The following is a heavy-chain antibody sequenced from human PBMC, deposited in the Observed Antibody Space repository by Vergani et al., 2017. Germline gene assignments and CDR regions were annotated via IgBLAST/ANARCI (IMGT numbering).Heavy chain of an antibody. CDR2: IYYSGST. V-gene: IGHV4-31*03. CDR1: GGSISSGGYY. Sequence: QVQLQESGPGLVKPSQTLSLTCTVSGGSISSGGYYWSWIRQHPGKGLEWIGYIYYSGSTYYNPSLKSRVTISVDTSKNQFSLKLSSVTAADTAVYYCARGPRIMITCENAFDIWGQGTMVTVSS. J-gene: IGHJ3*02. CDR3: ARGPRIMITCENAFDI. D-gene: IGHD3-16*01.